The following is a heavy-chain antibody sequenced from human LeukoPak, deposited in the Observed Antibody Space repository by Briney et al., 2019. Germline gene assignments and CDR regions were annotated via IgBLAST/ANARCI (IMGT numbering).Heavy chain of an antibody. CDR2: IYYSGST. Sequence: PSETLSLTCTVSGGSISSHYWSWIRQPPGKGLEWVGYIYYSGSTNYNPSLKSRVTMSVDTSKNQFSLKLSSVTAADAAVYYCARSAGYQLLEGYYYYMDVWGKGTTVTVSS. CDR1: GGSISSHY. J-gene: IGHJ6*03. V-gene: IGHV4-59*11. CDR3: ARSAGYQLLEGYYYYMDV. D-gene: IGHD2-2*01.